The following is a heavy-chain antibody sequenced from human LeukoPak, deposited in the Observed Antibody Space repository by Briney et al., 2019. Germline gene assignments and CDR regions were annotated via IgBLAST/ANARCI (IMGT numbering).Heavy chain of an antibody. J-gene: IGHJ4*02. Sequence: HPGGSLRLSCAASGXTFSSYGMHWVRQAPGKGLEWVAVISYDGSNKYYADSVKGRFTISRDNSKNTLYLQMNSLRAEDTAVYYCAKDRADYDFDYWGQGTLVTVSS. D-gene: IGHD4-17*01. CDR1: GXTFSSYG. CDR3: AKDRADYDFDY. CDR2: ISYDGSNK. V-gene: IGHV3-30*18.